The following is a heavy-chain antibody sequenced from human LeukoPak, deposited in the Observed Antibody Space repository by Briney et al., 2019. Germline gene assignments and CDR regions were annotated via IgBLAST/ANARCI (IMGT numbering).Heavy chain of an antibody. CDR1: GGSISSYY. D-gene: IGHD6-13*01. CDR2: IYYSGST. CDR3: ARGGSLRPPIYFDY. J-gene: IGHJ4*02. Sequence: PSETLSLTCTVSGGSISSYYWSWIRQPPGKGLEWIGYIYYSGSTNYNPSLKSRVTISVDTFKNQFSLKLSSVTAADTAVYYCARGGSLRPPIYFDYWGQGTLVTVSS. V-gene: IGHV4-59*13.